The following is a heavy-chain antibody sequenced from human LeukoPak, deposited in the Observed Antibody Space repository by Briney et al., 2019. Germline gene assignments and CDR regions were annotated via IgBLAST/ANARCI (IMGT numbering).Heavy chain of an antibody. D-gene: IGHD1-26*01. CDR3: ATDTGSRFAY. CDR1: GGSFSGYY. V-gene: IGHV4-34*01. J-gene: IGHJ4*02. Sequence: PSETLSLTCAVYGGSFSGYYWSWIRQPPGKGLEWIGEINHSGSTNYNPSLKSRVTISIDTSKNQFSLKLRSVTAADTAVYYCATDTGSRFAYWGLGALVTVSS. CDR2: INHSGST.